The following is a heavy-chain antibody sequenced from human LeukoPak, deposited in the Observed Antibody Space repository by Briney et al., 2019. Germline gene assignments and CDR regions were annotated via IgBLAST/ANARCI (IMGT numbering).Heavy chain of an antibody. CDR3: ARGVGTSWFDP. V-gene: IGHV1-2*06. CDR1: GYTFSDYY. J-gene: IGHJ5*02. D-gene: IGHD2-2*01. CDR2: INPKTGGA. Sequence: GASVKVSCKAYGYTFSDYYLHWVRQAPGQGLEWMGRINPKTGGANFAEKFQGRVTMTRDTSIRTVYMELSRVTYDDTALYYCARGVGTSWFDPWGQGTLVTVSS.